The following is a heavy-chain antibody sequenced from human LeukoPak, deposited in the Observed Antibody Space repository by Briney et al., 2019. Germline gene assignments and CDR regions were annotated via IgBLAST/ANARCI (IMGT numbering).Heavy chain of an antibody. Sequence: PGGSLRLSCAASGFTVSSNYMSWVRQAPGKGLEWVSVIYRGGDTYYADSVKGRFTISRDNSKNTLYLQMNSLRVEDTAVYYCARDSYADLEGVRWFDPWGQGTLVTVSS. D-gene: IGHD3-16*01. CDR3: ARDSYADLEGVRWFDP. CDR1: GFTVSSNY. V-gene: IGHV3-66*01. CDR2: IYRGGDT. J-gene: IGHJ5*02.